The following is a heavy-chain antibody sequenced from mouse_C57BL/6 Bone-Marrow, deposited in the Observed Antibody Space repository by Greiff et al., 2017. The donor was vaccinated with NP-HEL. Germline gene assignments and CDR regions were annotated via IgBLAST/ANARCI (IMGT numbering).Heavy chain of an antibody. Sequence: VQLQQSGAELMKPGASVKLSCKATGYTFAGSWIVWVKQRPGPGLEWIGECLPGSGCTNYNEEVKGRATFTADTSSSTAYMQLSSLTTEDSAIYYCPREGAYRNFDYWGQGTTLTVSS. V-gene: IGHV1-9*01. CDR1: GYTFAGSW. CDR2: CLPGSGCT. J-gene: IGHJ2*01. D-gene: IGHD2-10*01. CDR3: PREGAYRNFDY.